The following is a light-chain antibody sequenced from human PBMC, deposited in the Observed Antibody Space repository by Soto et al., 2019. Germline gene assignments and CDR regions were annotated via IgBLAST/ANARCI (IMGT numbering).Light chain of an antibody. Sequence: SYVLTQPPSVSVAPGQTATITCGGNIIGMNSVHSYQQRPGQAPVMVVYVDSDRPSGIPTRFSGPHSSNTATLAISGVEAGDEADYYCKVWDSSSDHYVFRTGTKLTVL. J-gene: IGLJ1*01. CDR3: KVWDSSSDHYV. CDR1: IIGMNS. V-gene: IGLV3-21*02. CDR2: VDS.